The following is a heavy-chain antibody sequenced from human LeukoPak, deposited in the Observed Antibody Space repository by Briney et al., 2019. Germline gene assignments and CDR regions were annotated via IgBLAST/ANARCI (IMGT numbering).Heavy chain of an antibody. CDR3: AKDGSSGRYFDY. D-gene: IGHD1-26*01. CDR2: TRNKANRYST. V-gene: IGHV3-72*01. CDR1: RFILSDYY. Sequence: GGSLRLSCAASRFILSDYYMDSVRQAPGKGLEWVGRTRNKANRYSTEYAASVKGRFTISRDESKNSLFLHMNSLKTEDTAVYYCAKDGSSGRYFDYWGQGTLVTVSS. J-gene: IGHJ4*02.